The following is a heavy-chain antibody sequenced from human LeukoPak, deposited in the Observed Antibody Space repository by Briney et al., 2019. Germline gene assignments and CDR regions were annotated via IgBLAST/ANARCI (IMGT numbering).Heavy chain of an antibody. D-gene: IGHD6-6*01. CDR2: IKQDGSEK. CDR1: GFTFSSYW. J-gene: IGHJ5*02. V-gene: IGHV3-7*01. Sequence: GGSLRLSCAASGFTFSSYWMSWVRQAPGKGLEWVANIKQDGSEKYYVDSVKGRFTISRDNAKNSLYLQMNSLRAGDTAVYYCASGSRGSSSVWFDPWGQGTLVTVSS. CDR3: ASGSRGSSSVWFDP.